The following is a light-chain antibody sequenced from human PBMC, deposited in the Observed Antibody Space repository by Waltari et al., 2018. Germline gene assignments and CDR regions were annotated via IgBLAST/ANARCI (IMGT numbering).Light chain of an antibody. V-gene: IGKV4-1*01. CDR3: QQYYSTPS. Sequence: DIVMTQSPDSLAVSLGERATINCKSSQSVLYSSNNKNNLAWYQQKPGQAPKLLIYWASTRESGVPDRFSGSGSGTDFTLTISSLQAEDVAVYYCQQYYSTPSFGLGTKVEIK. CDR1: QSVLYSSNNKNN. J-gene: IGKJ1*01. CDR2: WAS.